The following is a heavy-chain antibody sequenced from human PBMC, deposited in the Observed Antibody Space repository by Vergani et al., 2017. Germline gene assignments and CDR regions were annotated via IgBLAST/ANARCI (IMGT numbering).Heavy chain of an antibody. CDR1: GGSISSYY. Sequence: QVQLQESGPGLVKPSETLSLTCTVSGGSISSYYWSWIRQPPGKGLEWIGYIYYSGSTNYNPSLKSRVTISVDTSKNQFSLKLSSVTAADTAVYYCARYGITGTTFDYWGQGTLVTVSS. J-gene: IGHJ4*02. CDR3: ARYGITGTTFDY. V-gene: IGHV4-59*01. CDR2: IYYSGST. D-gene: IGHD1-7*01.